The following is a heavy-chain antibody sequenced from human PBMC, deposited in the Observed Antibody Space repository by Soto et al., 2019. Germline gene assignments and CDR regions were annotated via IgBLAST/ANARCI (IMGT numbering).Heavy chain of an antibody. CDR3: AKDRDRDYYDSSGYPSFDY. CDR1: GFTFSSYA. V-gene: IGHV3-23*01. CDR2: ISGSGGST. J-gene: IGHJ4*02. D-gene: IGHD3-22*01. Sequence: GGSLRLSCAASGFTFSSYAMSWVRQAPGKGLEWASAISGSGGSTYYADSVKGRFTISRDNSKNTLYLQMNSLRAEDTAVYYCAKDRDRDYYDSSGYPSFDYWGQGTLVTVSS.